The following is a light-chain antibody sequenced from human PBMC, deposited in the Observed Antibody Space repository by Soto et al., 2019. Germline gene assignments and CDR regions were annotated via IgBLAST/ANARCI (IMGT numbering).Light chain of an antibody. J-gene: IGKJ5*01. Sequence: EIVMTQSPATLSVSPVERATLSCRASQSVSSNLAWYQQKPGQAPRLLIYGASTRATGIPARFSGSGSGTEFTLTISSLEPEDFAVYYCQQRSNWPSITFGQGTRLEIK. CDR2: GAS. CDR3: QQRSNWPSIT. CDR1: QSVSSN. V-gene: IGKV3-15*01.